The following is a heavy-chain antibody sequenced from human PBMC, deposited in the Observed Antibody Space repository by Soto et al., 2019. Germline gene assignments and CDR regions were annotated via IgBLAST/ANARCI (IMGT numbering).Heavy chain of an antibody. D-gene: IGHD1-1*01. CDR1: GFTFSIYA. CDR3: AKREGYGSVDY. Sequence: EVQLLESGGGLVQPGGSLRLSCAASGFTFSIYAMSWVRQAPGKGLEWVSAIDGSGGSTYYADSVKGRFTISRDNSKNALYLHMNSLRAEDTAVDYCAKREGYGSVDYWGQGTLVTVSS. V-gene: IGHV3-23*01. J-gene: IGHJ4*02. CDR2: IDGSGGST.